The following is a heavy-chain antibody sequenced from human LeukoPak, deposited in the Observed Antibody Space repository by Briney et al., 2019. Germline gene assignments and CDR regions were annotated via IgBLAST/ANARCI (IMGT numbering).Heavy chain of an antibody. Sequence: PGGSLRLSCAASGFTFSTYGIHWVRQAPGKGLEWVAFIRFDGSNNYYADSVKGRFTISRDNSKNTLYLQMNSLRAEDTAVYYCARDLRYFDWSSGVFDYWGQGTLVTVSS. D-gene: IGHD3-9*01. CDR2: IRFDGSNN. CDR3: ARDLRYFDWSSGVFDY. V-gene: IGHV3-30*02. CDR1: GFTFSTYG. J-gene: IGHJ4*02.